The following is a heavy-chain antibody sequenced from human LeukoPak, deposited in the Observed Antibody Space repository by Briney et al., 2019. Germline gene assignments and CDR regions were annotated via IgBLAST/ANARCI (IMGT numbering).Heavy chain of an antibody. V-gene: IGHV1-69*01. D-gene: IGHD3-22*01. CDR3: ASRTYTYDSSGYYRRNYYFDY. Sequence: ASVKVSCKASGGTFSSYAISWVRQAPGQGLEWMGGIIPIFGTANYAQKFQGRVTITADESTSTAYMELNSLRSEDTAVYYCASRTYTYDSSGYYRRNYYFDYWGQGTLVTVSS. CDR2: IIPIFGTA. J-gene: IGHJ4*02. CDR1: GGTFSSYA.